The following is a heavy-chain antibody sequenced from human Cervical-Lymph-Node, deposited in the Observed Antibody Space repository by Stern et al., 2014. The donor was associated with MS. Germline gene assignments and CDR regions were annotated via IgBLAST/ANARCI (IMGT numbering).Heavy chain of an antibody. Sequence: VQLVKSGAEVERPGASVKVSCKASGYTFTAYFLHWVRQAPGQGLEWMGWISPKTGSAAYAQKFQDRVTMTRDTSINTGYMEVSSLRSDDTAVYYCARDRGSYSDYWGQGTLVAVSS. CDR2: ISPKTGSA. CDR1: GYTFTAYF. D-gene: IGHD1-26*01. J-gene: IGHJ4*02. CDR3: ARDRGSYSDY. V-gene: IGHV1-2*02.